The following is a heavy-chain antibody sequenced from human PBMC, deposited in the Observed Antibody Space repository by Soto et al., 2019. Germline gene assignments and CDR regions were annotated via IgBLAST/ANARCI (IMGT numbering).Heavy chain of an antibody. Sequence: GESLKISCKGSGYSLTSYWIGWVRQMPGKGLEWMGIIYPGDSDTRYSPSFQGQVTISADKSISTAYLQWSSLKASDTAMYYCARHRTPSSSWPNWFDPWGQGTLVTVSS. J-gene: IGHJ5*02. CDR2: IYPGDSDT. D-gene: IGHD6-13*01. CDR1: GYSLTSYW. V-gene: IGHV5-51*01. CDR3: ARHRTPSSSWPNWFDP.